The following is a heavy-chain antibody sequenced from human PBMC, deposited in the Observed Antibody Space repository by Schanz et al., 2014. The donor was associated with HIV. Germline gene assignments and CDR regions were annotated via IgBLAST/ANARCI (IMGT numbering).Heavy chain of an antibody. Sequence: VQLVESGGGVVQPGGSLRLSCAASGFTFSSYGMSWVRQAPGKGLEWVPAISGSAGSTYYADSVKGRFTISRDNSKNTLYLQMNSLRAEDTAVYYCAKGQRGMVRGDNDYWGQGTLVTVSS. J-gene: IGHJ4*02. V-gene: IGHV3-23*04. D-gene: IGHD3-10*01. CDR2: ISGSAGST. CDR3: AKGQRGMVRGDNDY. CDR1: GFTFSSYG.